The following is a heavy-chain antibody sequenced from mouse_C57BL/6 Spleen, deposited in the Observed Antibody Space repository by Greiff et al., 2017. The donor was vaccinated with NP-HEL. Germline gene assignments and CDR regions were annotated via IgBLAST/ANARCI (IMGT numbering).Heavy chain of an antibody. CDR2: ISSGGSYT. Sequence: VMLVESGGDLVKPGGSLKLSCAASGFTFSSYGMSWVRQTPDKRLEWVATISSGGSYTYYPDSVKGRFTISRDNAKNTLYLQMSSLKSEDTAMYYCARSGNYYFDVWGTGTTVTVSS. CDR3: ARSGNYYFDV. J-gene: IGHJ1*03. V-gene: IGHV5-6*02. D-gene: IGHD2-1*01. CDR1: GFTFSSYG.